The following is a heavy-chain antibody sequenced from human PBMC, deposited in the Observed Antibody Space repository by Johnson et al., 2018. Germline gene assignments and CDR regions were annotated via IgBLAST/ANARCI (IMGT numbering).Heavy chain of an antibody. Sequence: EVQLVESGGGLVQPGGSLRLSCAASGFTFSSYSMNWVRQAPGKGLEWVSYISSSSSYIYYADSVKGRFTISRDNANNSLYLQMNSLRAEDTAVYYCARDLGSIPMVRGSFYYYYGMDVWGQGTTVTVSS. J-gene: IGHJ6*02. CDR2: ISSSSSYI. CDR3: ARDLGSIPMVRGSFYYYYGMDV. D-gene: IGHD3-10*01. V-gene: IGHV3-21*05. CDR1: GFTFSSYS.